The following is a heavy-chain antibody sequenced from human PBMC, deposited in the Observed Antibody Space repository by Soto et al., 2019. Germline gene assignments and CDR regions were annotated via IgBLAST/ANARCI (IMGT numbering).Heavy chain of an antibody. Sequence: EVHLAESGGGLVQPGGSRRLSCAASGFNFSSSWMHWVRQAPGKGLVWVSRINGDGTIRSYADAVKGRFTISRDNAKNTLYLQMSSLRADDTAVYYCVRSWGVW. D-gene: IGHD3-16*01. CDR3: VRSWGV. CDR2: INGDGTIR. J-gene: IGHJ3*01. CDR1: GFNFSSSW. V-gene: IGHV3-74*01.